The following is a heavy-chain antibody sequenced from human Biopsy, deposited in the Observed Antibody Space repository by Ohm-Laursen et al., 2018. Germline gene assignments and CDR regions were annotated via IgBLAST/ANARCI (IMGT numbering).Heavy chain of an antibody. V-gene: IGHV4-59*01. J-gene: IGHJ4*02. Sequence: SETLSLTCPVSDDSIRNFYWTWIRQPPGQGLEWIGNFYYSGSTNYNPSLKSRITMSLDRSKSQVSLRMNSVTAADTAVYYCARARIKTSGVLIPETYYFDSWGQGTLVTVSS. CDR2: FYYSGST. D-gene: IGHD3-3*01. CDR1: DDSIRNFY. CDR3: ARARIKTSGVLIPETYYFDS.